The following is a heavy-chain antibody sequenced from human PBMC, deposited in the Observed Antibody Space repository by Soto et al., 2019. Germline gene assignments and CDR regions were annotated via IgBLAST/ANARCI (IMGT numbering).Heavy chain of an antibody. D-gene: IGHD2-21*01. J-gene: IGHJ6*02. V-gene: IGHV1-69*13. Sequence: SVKVSCKASGSTVGYYAISWGRQAPGQGLEWMGGIIPVFGTSNYAQKFQGRVTLTADESTSTAYMELSSLRSEDTAVYYCARGTYGGALGVWGQGTTVTVSS. CDR1: GSTVGYYA. CDR3: ARGTYGGALGV. CDR2: IIPVFGTS.